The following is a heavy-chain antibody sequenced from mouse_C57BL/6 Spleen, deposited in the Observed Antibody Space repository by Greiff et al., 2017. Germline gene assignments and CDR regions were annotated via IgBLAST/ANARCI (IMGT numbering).Heavy chain of an antibody. CDR2: ISDGGSYT. V-gene: IGHV5-4*01. Sequence: EVQGVESGGGLVKPGGSLKLSCAASGFTFSSYAMSWVRQTPEKRLEWVATISDGGSYTYYPDNVKGRFTISRDNAKHNLYLQMSHLKSEDTAMYYCARDYDSPYAMDYWGQGTSVTVSS. CDR3: ARDYDSPYAMDY. J-gene: IGHJ4*01. CDR1: GFTFSSYA. D-gene: IGHD2-4*01.